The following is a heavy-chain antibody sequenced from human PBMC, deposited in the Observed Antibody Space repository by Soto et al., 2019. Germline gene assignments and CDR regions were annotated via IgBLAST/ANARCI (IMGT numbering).Heavy chain of an antibody. CDR1: GYTFTGYY. V-gene: IGHV1-2*04. CDR3: ARDGTNGSGSYYSGFAHYYGMDV. D-gene: IGHD3-10*01. J-gene: IGHJ6*02. Sequence: ASVKVSCKASGYTFTGYYMHWVRQAPGQGLEWMGWINPNSGGTNYAQKFQGWVTMTRDTSISTAYMELSRLRSDDTAVYYCARDGTNGSGSYYSGFAHYYGMDVWG. CDR2: INPNSGGT.